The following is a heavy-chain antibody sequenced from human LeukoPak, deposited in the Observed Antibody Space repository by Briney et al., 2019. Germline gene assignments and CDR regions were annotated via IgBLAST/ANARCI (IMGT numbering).Heavy chain of an antibody. CDR3: AKDSRMDG. V-gene: IGHV3-48*03. CDR1: GFTFSSYE. J-gene: IGHJ4*02. CDR2: ISSSGSTI. Sequence: GGSLRLSCAASGFTFSSYEMNWVRQAPGKGLEWVSYISSSGSTIYYADSVKGRFTISRDNSKNSLYLQMNSLRTEDTALYYCAKDSRMDGWGQGTLVTVSS. D-gene: IGHD2-2*03.